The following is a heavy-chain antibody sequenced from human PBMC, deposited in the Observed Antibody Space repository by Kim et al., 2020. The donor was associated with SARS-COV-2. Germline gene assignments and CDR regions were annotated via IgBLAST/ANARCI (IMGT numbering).Heavy chain of an antibody. CDR1: GGSISSGDYY. V-gene: IGHV4-30-4*01. J-gene: IGHJ4*02. D-gene: IGHD3-22*01. Sequence: SETLSLTCTVSGGSISSGDYYWSWIRQPPGKGLEWIGYMYYSGSTYYNPSLKSRVTISVDTSKNQFSLKLSSVTAADTAVYYCARARITMIVVVQEVDYWGQGTLVTVSS. CDR3: ARARITMIVVVQEVDY. CDR2: MYYSGST.